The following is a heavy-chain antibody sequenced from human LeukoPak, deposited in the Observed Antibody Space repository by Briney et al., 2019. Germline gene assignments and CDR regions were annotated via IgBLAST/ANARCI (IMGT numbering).Heavy chain of an antibody. CDR2: ISYDGSNK. Sequence: GRSLRLSCAASGFTFSSYGMHWVRQAPGKGLEWVAVISYDGSNKYYADSVKGRFTISRDNSKNTLCLQMNSLRAEDTAVYYCAKDLSMVRDPIGAFDIWGQGTMVTVSS. D-gene: IGHD3-10*01. V-gene: IGHV3-30*18. CDR1: GFTFSSYG. CDR3: AKDLSMVRDPIGAFDI. J-gene: IGHJ3*02.